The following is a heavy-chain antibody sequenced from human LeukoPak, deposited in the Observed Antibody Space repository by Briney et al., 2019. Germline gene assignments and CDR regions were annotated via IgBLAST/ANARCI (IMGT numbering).Heavy chain of an antibody. V-gene: IGHV3-21*01. J-gene: IGHJ4*02. Sequence: GGSLRLSCAASGFFFGDFGMNWVRQSPGKGLEWVSSISPGSDFTYYADSMKGRFTISRDNSKNTLYLQMNSLRAEDTAVYYCARKGYGGTIDYWGQGTLVTVSS. D-gene: IGHD4-23*01. CDR1: GFFFGDFG. CDR3: ARKGYGGTIDY. CDR2: ISPGSDFT.